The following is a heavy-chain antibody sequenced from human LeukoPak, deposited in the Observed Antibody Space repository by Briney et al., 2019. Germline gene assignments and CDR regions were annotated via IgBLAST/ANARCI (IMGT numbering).Heavy chain of an antibody. V-gene: IGHV4-34*01. CDR3: ARGYCTGGNCYSFGY. J-gene: IGHJ4*02. CDR1: GGSFSGYY. Sequence: SEALSLTCAVYGGSFSGYYWNWIRQPPGKGLEWIGEITHSGDTNYNPSLKSRVIISVDTSKNQFSLKLTSVTAADTALYYCARGYCTGGNCYSFGYWGQGTLVTVSS. CDR2: ITHSGDT. D-gene: IGHD2-15*01.